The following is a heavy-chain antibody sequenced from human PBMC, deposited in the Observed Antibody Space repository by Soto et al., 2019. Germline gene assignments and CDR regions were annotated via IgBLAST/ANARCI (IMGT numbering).Heavy chain of an antibody. CDR1: GFTVSSNY. V-gene: IGHV3-66*01. D-gene: IGHD3-10*01. CDR2: IYSGGST. Sequence: PGGSLRLSCAASGFTVSSNYMSWVRQAPGKGLEWVSVIYSGGSTYYADSVKGRFTISRDNSKNTLYLQMNSLRDEDTAVYYCARDILVLWFGVDVWGQGTTVTVSS. CDR3: ARDILVLWFGVDV. J-gene: IGHJ6*02.